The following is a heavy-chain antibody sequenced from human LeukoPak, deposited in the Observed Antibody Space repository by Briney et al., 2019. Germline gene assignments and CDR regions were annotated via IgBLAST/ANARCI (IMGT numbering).Heavy chain of an antibody. Sequence: SETLSLTCTVSGGSISSYHWSWIRQPPGKGLEWIGYISYIGNTNYNPSLKSRVTISIDTPKNQFSLKLSSVTAADTAVYYCARAQDGYNFKYWGQGTLVTVSS. V-gene: IGHV4-59*12. CDR2: ISYIGNT. J-gene: IGHJ4*02. D-gene: IGHD5-24*01. CDR1: GGSISSYH. CDR3: ARAQDGYNFKY.